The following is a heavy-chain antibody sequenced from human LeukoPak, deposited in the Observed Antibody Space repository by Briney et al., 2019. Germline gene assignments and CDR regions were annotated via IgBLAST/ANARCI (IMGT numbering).Heavy chain of an antibody. V-gene: IGHV4-59*08. CDR3: ARQGYDILTGYYLSSHPYFDY. CDR1: GGSISSYY. J-gene: IGHJ4*02. CDR2: IYYSGST. Sequence: SETLSLTCTVSGGSISSYYWSWIRQPPGEGLEWIGYIYYSGSTNYNPSLKSRVTISVDTSKNQFSLKLSSVTAADTAVYYCARQGYDILTGYYLSSHPYFDYWGQGTLVTVSS. D-gene: IGHD3-9*01.